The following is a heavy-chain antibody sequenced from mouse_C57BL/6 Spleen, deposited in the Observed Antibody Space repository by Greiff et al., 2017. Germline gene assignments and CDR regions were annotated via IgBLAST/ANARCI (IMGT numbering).Heavy chain of an antibody. D-gene: IGHD2-3*01. CDR2: INPNYGTP. J-gene: IGHJ2*01. CDR1: GYSFTDYN. Sequence: VQLQQSGPELVKPGASVKISCKASGYSFTDYNMTWVKQSNGKSLEWIGVINPNYGTPSYNQKLKGKATLTVDQSSSTAYRQLNSLTAEDSSVYYCAILGDGYKDYYFDDWGQGTTLTVSS. V-gene: IGHV1-39*01. CDR3: AILGDGYKDYYFDD.